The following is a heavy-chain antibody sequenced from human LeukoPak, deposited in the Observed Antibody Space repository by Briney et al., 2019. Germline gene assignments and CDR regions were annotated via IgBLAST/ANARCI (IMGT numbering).Heavy chain of an antibody. CDR3: AKDYNYYYYYYMDV. CDR2: ISGSGGST. J-gene: IGHJ6*03. CDR1: GFTFSSYA. V-gene: IGHV3-23*01. Sequence: GGSLRLSCAASGFTFSSYAMSWVRQAPGKGLEWVSAISGSGGSTYYADSVKGRFTISRDNSKNTLYLQMNSLRGEDTAVYYCAKDYNYYYYYYMDVWGKGTTVTVSS.